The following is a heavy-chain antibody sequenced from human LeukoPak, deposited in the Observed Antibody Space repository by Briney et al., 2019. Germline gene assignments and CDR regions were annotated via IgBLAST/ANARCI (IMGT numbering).Heavy chain of an antibody. Sequence: SETLSLTCAVYGGSFSGYYWSWIRQPPGKGLEWIGEINHSGSTNYNPSLKSRVTISVDTSKNQFSLKLSSVTAADTAVYYCARGERWGLIGGAYFDYWGQGTLVTVSS. CDR3: ARGERWGLIGGAYFDY. CDR2: INHSGST. J-gene: IGHJ4*02. CDR1: GGSFSGYY. V-gene: IGHV4-34*01. D-gene: IGHD3-22*01.